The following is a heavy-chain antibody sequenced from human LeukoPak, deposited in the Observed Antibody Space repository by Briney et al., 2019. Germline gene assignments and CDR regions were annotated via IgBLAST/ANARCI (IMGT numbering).Heavy chain of an antibody. CDR1: GFTVSNNY. D-gene: IGHD2-21*02. Sequence: PGGSLRLSCAASGFTVSNNYMSWVRQAPGMGLEWVSVICTDGSTYYANSVKGRFTISRNNSKNTLYLQMNSLRAEDTAVYYCARGGGAFCGGDCHRNFDYWGQGTLVTVSS. CDR3: ARGGGAFCGGDCHRNFDY. J-gene: IGHJ4*02. V-gene: IGHV3-53*01. CDR2: ICTDGST.